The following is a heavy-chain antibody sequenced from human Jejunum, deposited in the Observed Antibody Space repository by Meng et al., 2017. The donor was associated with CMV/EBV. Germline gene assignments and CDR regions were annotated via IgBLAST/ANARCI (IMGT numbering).Heavy chain of an antibody. CDR3: AREATWGSYPFDY. Sequence: KASGYTFPTCPVNWVRQAPGQGLEWLGWVNTNTGNPTYGQDFKGRFVFSLDTSVSTAYLQISSLEPDDTAIYYCAREATWGSYPFDYWGQGTLVTVSS. V-gene: IGHV7-4-1*02. CDR2: VNTNTGNP. J-gene: IGHJ4*02. CDR1: GYTFPTCP. D-gene: IGHD3-16*01.